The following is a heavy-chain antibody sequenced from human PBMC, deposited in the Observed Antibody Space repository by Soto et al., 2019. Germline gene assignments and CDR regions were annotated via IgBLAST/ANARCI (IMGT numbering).Heavy chain of an antibody. CDR3: ARERENGGKGGDNWFDP. V-gene: IGHV4-59*01. Sequence: SETLSLTCTVSGGSISSYYWSWIRQPPGKGLEWIGYIYYSGSTNYNPSLKSRVTISVDTSKNQFSLKLSSVTAADTAVYYCARERENGGKGGDNWFDPWGQGTLVTVSS. J-gene: IGHJ5*02. CDR2: IYYSGST. D-gene: IGHD2-15*01. CDR1: GGSISSYY.